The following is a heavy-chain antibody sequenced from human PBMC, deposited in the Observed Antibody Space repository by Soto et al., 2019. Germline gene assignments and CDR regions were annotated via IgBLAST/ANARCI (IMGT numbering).Heavy chain of an antibody. J-gene: IGHJ3*02. D-gene: IGHD2-21*02. CDR3: ARWGDTAGLSLPAFDI. Sequence: PSETLSLTCTVSGASITSYYWNWIRQTPGKGLEWIGFIHYSGGSSFNASLKSRLTMSVDTSKNQYSLRLNFLTAADTAAYYCARWGDTAGLSLPAFDIWGQGIMVTVSS. V-gene: IGHV4-59*08. CDR1: GASITSYY. CDR2: IHYSGGS.